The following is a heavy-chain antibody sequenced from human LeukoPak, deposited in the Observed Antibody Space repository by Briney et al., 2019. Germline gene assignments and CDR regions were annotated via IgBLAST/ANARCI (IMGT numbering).Heavy chain of an antibody. CDR3: ARDGGNSNYGYYFDY. Sequence: SQTLSLTCTVSGGSISSGSYYWSWIRQPAGKGLEWIGRIYTSGSTNYNPSLKSRVTISVDTSKNQLSLKLSSVTAADTAVYYCARDGGNSNYGYYFDYWGQGTLVTVSS. CDR1: GGSISSGSYY. D-gene: IGHD4-11*01. V-gene: IGHV4-61*02. CDR2: IYTSGST. J-gene: IGHJ4*02.